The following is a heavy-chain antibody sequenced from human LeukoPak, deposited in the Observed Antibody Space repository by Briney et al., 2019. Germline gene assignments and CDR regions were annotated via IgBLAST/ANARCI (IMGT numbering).Heavy chain of an antibody. CDR3: TRDWGGVAAGIDY. CDR2: IKTDGSEK. Sequence: PGGSLRLSWAASGFPFSSFWMSWVRQPPGKGLEWVPNIKTDGSEKYYVDSVKGRFTISRDNAKNSLSLQMNSLSAEDTAVYYCTRDWGGVAAGIDYWGQGTLVTVSS. J-gene: IGHJ4*02. V-gene: IGHV3-7*01. D-gene: IGHD6-13*01. CDR1: GFPFSSFW.